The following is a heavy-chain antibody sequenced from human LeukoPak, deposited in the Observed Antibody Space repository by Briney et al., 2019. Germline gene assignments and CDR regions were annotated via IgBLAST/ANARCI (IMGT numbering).Heavy chain of an antibody. Sequence: GGSLRLSCAASGFTFSSYWMSWVRQAPGKGLEWVANIKQDGSEKYYVGSVKGRFTISRDNAKNSLYLQMNSLRAEDTAVYYCASPFPYSSSWYPDYYFDYWGQGTLVTVSS. CDR3: ASPFPYSSSWYPDYYFDY. V-gene: IGHV3-7*01. CDR2: IKQDGSEK. D-gene: IGHD6-13*01. J-gene: IGHJ4*02. CDR1: GFTFSSYW.